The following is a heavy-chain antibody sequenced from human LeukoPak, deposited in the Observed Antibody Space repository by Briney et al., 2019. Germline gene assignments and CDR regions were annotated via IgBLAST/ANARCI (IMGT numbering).Heavy chain of an antibody. V-gene: IGHV4-34*01. J-gene: IGHJ5*02. Sequence: PSETLSLTCAVYGGSFSGYYWSWIRQPPGKGLEWIGEINHSGSTNYNPSLKSRVTISVDTSKNQFSLKLSSVTPEDTAVYYCARRLTQYDCFDPWGQGILVTVSS. CDR2: INHSGST. CDR3: ARRLTQYDCFDP. CDR1: GGSFSGYY. D-gene: IGHD2-2*01.